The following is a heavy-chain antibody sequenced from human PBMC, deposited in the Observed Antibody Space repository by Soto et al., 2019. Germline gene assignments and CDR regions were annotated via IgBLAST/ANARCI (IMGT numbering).Heavy chain of an antibody. V-gene: IGHV6-1*01. CDR2: TYHRSKWFN. J-gene: IGHJ3*02. D-gene: IGHD2-2*01. CDR3: ARRSTKGAFDI. CDR1: GKRGSSNSAI. Sequence: SQTNSLNCSTAGKRGSSNSAIWNRIRHFKSRGIKWLGRTYHRSKWFNEYAVSVRSRISVNPDTSKNQFSLQLNSVTPEDSAMYYCARRSTKGAFDIWGQGTMVTVSS.